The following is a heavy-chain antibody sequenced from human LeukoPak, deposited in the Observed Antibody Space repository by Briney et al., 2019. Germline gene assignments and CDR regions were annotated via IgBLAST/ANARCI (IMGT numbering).Heavy chain of an antibody. CDR2: INYSGST. Sequence: SETLSLTCTVSGGSISSYYWSWIRQPPGKGLEWIGYINYSGSTNYNPSLKSRVTISVDTSKNQFSLKLSSVTAADTAVYYCARDSGYYDSGLFAMDVWDQGTTVTVSS. J-gene: IGHJ6*02. D-gene: IGHD3-10*01. V-gene: IGHV4-59*01. CDR1: GGSISSYY. CDR3: ARDSGYYDSGLFAMDV.